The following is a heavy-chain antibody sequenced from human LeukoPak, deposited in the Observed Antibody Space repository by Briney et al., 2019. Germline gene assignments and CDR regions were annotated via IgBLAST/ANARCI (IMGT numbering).Heavy chain of an antibody. CDR1: GFTFSRYW. CDR3: ARGGGPLDY. J-gene: IGHJ4*02. Sequence: GGSLRLSCAASGFTFSRYWMHWVRQAPGKGLVWVSRISPDGSRTTYADSVKGRFTISRDNAKNTVYLQMNSLRAEDTAVYYCARGGGPLDYWGQGTLVTVSS. CDR2: ISPDGSRT. V-gene: IGHV3-74*01.